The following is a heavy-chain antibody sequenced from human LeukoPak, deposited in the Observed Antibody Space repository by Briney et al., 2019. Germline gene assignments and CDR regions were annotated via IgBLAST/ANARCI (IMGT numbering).Heavy chain of an antibody. V-gene: IGHV4-31*03. J-gene: IGHJ6*02. CDR1: GASISTGGFY. CDR3: ARDHRYYFGSQTSTLDV. CDR2: IDHTGSV. Sequence: SQTLSLTCTISGASISTGGFYWTWIRQPPGEGLEWIGYIDHTGSVDYNASLKSRLTISLDTSKNRFSLKLNSVTAADTAVYYCARDHRYYFGSQTSTLDVWGQGTAVTVSS. D-gene: IGHD3-10*01.